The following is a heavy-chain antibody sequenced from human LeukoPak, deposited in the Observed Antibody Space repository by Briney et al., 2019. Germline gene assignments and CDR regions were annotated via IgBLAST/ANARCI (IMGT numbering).Heavy chain of an antibody. CDR2: IYYSGGT. CDR3: ANYGDYGTYAFDI. V-gene: IGHV4-39*01. CDR1: GGSISGSSYY. J-gene: IGHJ3*02. D-gene: IGHD4-17*01. Sequence: PSETLSLTCTVSGGSISGSSYYWGWIRQPPGKGLEWIGSIYYSGGTYYNPSLKSRVTISVDTSKNQFSLKLNSVTAADTAVYYCANYGDYGTYAFDIWGQGTMVTVSS.